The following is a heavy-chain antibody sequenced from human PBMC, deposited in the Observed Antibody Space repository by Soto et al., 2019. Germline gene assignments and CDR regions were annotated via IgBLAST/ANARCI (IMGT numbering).Heavy chain of an antibody. CDR3: ARDLHTITWFGGVLDY. CDR1: GFTFSSYA. D-gene: IGHD3-16*01. V-gene: IGHV3-64*01. Sequence: EVQLVESGGGLVQPGGSLRLSCAASGFTFSSYAMHWVRQAPGKGLEYVSAISSNGGSTYYANSVKGRFTISRDNSKNTLYLQMGSLRAEDMAVYYCARDLHTITWFGGVLDYWGQGTLVTVSS. CDR2: ISSNGGST. J-gene: IGHJ4*02.